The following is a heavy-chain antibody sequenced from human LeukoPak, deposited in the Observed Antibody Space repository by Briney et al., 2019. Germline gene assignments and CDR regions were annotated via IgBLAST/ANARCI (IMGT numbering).Heavy chain of an antibody. CDR1: GFTFSDYY. V-gene: IGHV3-11*01. CDR3: ARDVFGGYSYGNGPIDY. D-gene: IGHD5-18*01. J-gene: IGHJ4*02. Sequence: GGSLRLSCAASGFTFSDYYMSWIRQAPGKGLEWVSYISSSGSTIYYADSVKGRFTISRDNAKNSLYLQMNSPRAEDTAMYYCARDVFGGYSYGNGPIDYWGQGTLVTVSS. CDR2: ISSSGSTI.